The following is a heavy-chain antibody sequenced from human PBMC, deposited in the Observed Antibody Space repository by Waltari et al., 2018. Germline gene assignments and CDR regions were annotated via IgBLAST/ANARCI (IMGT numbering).Heavy chain of an antibody. J-gene: IGHJ4*02. CDR1: GFTFNTFW. CDR2: IKQDGSDT. D-gene: IGHD1-26*01. V-gene: IGHV3-7*04. CDR3: ARDWEGDRPNFDY. Sequence: EVQLVESGGGLVQPGGSLRLSCVASGFTFNTFWMSWVRQAPGKSLEWVTDIKQDGSDTYYADSVKGRFTVSRDNAKNSLYLQMNSLRVEDTAVYYCARDWEGDRPNFDYWGQGTLVTVSS.